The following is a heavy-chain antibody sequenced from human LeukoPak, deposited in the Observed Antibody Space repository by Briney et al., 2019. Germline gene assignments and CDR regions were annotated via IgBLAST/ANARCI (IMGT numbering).Heavy chain of an antibody. CDR3: AREAFRFDY. CDR1: FTGYY. J-gene: IGHJ4*02. CDR2: INHSGST. Sequence: FTGYYMHWVRQAPGQGLEWIGEINHSGSTNYNPSLKSRVTISVDTSKNQFSLKLSSVTAADTAVYYCAREAFRFDYWGQGTLVTVSS. V-gene: IGHV4-34*01.